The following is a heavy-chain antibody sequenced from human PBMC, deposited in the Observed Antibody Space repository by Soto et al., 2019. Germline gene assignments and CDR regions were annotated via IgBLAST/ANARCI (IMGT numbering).Heavy chain of an antibody. CDR1: GYTFTNYG. CDR3: APHTLDTGMPSGY. J-gene: IGHJ4*02. D-gene: IGHD5-18*01. Sequence: QVQLVQSGAEVREPGASVKVSCKASGYTFTNYGVSWVRQAPGQGLEWMGWIGGYKGNTKYAQKHQGRVTLTTDTSTSTAYMELRSLRSDDTAVYYCAPHTLDTGMPSGYWGQGTLVTVFS. V-gene: IGHV1-18*01. CDR2: IGGYKGNT.